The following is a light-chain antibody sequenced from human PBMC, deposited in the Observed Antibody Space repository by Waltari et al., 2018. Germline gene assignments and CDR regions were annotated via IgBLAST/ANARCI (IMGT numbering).Light chain of an antibody. CDR1: ISNIGNYY. CDR2: DNN. Sequence: QSVLTQPPSVSAAPGQKVTISCSGSISNIGNYYVSWYHQLPGAATRLLIYDNNARASGMPDRFSAAKSGTSATLGVTGLQIEDEADYYCATWDNSLREVVFGGGTKLTVL. CDR3: ATWDNSLREVV. J-gene: IGLJ2*01. V-gene: IGLV1-51*01.